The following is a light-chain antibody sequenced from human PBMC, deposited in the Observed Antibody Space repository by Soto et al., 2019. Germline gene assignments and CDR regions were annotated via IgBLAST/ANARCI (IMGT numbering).Light chain of an antibody. J-gene: IGKJ5*01. CDR1: QSVSTY. V-gene: IGKV3-20*01. CDR3: QQYDRPPIT. Sequence: EIVLTQSPATLSLSPGERATLFCRASQSVSTYLAWYQQKSGQPPRLLIYDASRRATGIPDRFSGGGAGTDFTLTISRLEPEDSALYYCQQYDRPPITFGQGTRLEIK. CDR2: DAS.